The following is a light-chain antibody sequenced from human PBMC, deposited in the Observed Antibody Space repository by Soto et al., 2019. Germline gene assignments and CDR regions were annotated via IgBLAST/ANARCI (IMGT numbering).Light chain of an antibody. V-gene: IGKV3-11*01. CDR2: DAS. CDR3: QQRSNWPLT. Sequence: EIMLTQSPATLSLYPGERATLSCRVSQSVTSFLAWYQQKPGQAPRLLIYDASNRANGIPARFSGSGSGTDFTLTISSLEPEDFAVYYCQQRSNWPLTFGGGTKVETK. J-gene: IGKJ4*01. CDR1: QSVTSF.